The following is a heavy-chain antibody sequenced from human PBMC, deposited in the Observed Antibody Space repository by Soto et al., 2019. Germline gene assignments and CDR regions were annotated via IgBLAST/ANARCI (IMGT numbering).Heavy chain of an antibody. D-gene: IGHD2-21*01. CDR3: AKDSYSGAQSDY. V-gene: IGHV3-23*01. CDR2: ISXSGGST. J-gene: IGHJ4*02. CDR1: GFTFSSYA. Sequence: GGSLRLSCAASGFTFSSYAMSWVRQAPGNGXXXVSAISXSGGSTYYADSVKGRFTISRDNSKTTLYLQMNSLRAEDTAVYYCAKDSYSGAQSDYWGQGTLATVSS.